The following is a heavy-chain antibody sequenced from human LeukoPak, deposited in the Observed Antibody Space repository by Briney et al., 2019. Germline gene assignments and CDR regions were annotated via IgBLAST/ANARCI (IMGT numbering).Heavy chain of an antibody. D-gene: IGHD5-12*01. V-gene: IGHV4-61*05. CDR3: ARWLPRFHAFDI. CDR1: GGSISSSSYY. J-gene: IGHJ3*02. Sequence: SETLSLTCTVSGGSISSSSYYWGWIRQPPGKGLEWIGYIYYSGSTNYNPSLKSRVTISVDTSKNQFSLKLSSVTAADTAVYYCARWLPRFHAFDIWGQGTMVTVSS. CDR2: IYYSGST.